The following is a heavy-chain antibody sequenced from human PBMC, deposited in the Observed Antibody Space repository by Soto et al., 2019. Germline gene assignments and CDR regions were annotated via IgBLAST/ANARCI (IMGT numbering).Heavy chain of an antibody. V-gene: IGHV1-69*01. Sequence: QVQLVQSGAEVKKPGSSVKVSCKASAGTLSNYAFTWVRQAPGQGLEWMGGIIPIFNTANYAQKFQGRVTITADESTSTAYMEVNRLRSEDTAVYYCARVRPTDYVGNYNNGMDVWGHGTKVTVSS. J-gene: IGHJ6*02. CDR1: AGTLSNYA. D-gene: IGHD4-17*01. CDR2: IIPIFNTA. CDR3: ARVRPTDYVGNYNNGMDV.